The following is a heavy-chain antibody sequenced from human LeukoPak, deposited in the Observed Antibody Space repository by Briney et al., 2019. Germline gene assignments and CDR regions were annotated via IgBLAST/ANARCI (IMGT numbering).Heavy chain of an antibody. J-gene: IGHJ4*02. CDR2: ITTSSTYT. D-gene: IGHD6-13*01. CDR1: GFTFSSYN. Sequence: GGSLRLSCAASGFTFSSYNMNWVRQAPGKGLEWVSSITTSSTYTFYADSVKGRFTISRDNAKNSLYLQMNSLRAEDTAVYYCARERLAAADYWGQGTLVTVSS. CDR3: ARERLAAADY. V-gene: IGHV3-21*01.